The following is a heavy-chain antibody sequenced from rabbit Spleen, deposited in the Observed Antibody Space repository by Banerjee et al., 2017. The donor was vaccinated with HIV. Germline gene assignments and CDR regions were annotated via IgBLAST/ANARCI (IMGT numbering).Heavy chain of an antibody. CDR2: IAVGSGGFT. Sequence: VESGGGLVKPGSSLTLTCKASGFSFSRAYDMCWVRQAPGKGLEWIACIAVGSGGFTYYANWAKGRFTISKTSSTTVTLHMTSLTAADTATYFCARDTGTSFSSYGMDLWGQGTLVTVS. J-gene: IGHJ6*01. CDR1: GFSFSRAYD. D-gene: IGHD8-1*01. CDR3: ARDTGTSFSSYGMDL. V-gene: IGHV1S40*01.